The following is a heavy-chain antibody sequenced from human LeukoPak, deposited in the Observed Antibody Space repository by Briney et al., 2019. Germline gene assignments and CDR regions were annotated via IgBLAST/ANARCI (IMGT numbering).Heavy chain of an antibody. D-gene: IGHD6-19*01. CDR3: ARVAVAGLDY. V-gene: IGHV4-61*02. CDR2: IYTSRST. Sequence: TLALTCTVSGGSINSGSYYWSWIRPPAGEGLEWIGLIYTSRSTNYHPSLKSRVTISLDTSKNQFSLKLSSVTAADTAVYYCARVAVAGLDYWGQGTLVTASS. J-gene: IGHJ4*02. CDR1: GGSINSGSYY.